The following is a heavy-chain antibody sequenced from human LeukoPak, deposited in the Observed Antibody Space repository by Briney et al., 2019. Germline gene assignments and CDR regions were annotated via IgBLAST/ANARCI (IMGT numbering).Heavy chain of an antibody. J-gene: IGHJ3*02. CDR3: ARHARREQLRSSAFDI. D-gene: IGHD5-12*01. Sequence: SETLSLTCAVYGGSFSGYYWTWIRQPPGKGLEWIGEINHSGSTNYSPSLKSRVTISVDTSKNQFSLKLNSVTAADTAIYYCARHARREQLRSSAFDIWGQGTMVTVSS. V-gene: IGHV4-34*01. CDR1: GGSFSGYY. CDR2: INHSGST.